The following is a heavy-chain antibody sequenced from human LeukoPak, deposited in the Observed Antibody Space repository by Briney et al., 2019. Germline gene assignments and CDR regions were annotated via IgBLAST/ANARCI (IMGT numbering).Heavy chain of an antibody. CDR3: ARGVTDSSGYYYFDY. CDR1: GGTFSSYA. Sequence: SVKVSCKASGGTFSSYAISWVRQAPGQGLEWMGRIIPILGIANYAQKFQGRVTITADKSTSTAYMELSSLRSEDTAVYYCARGVTDSSGYYYFDYWGQGTLVTVSS. V-gene: IGHV1-69*04. D-gene: IGHD3-22*01. CDR2: IIPILGIA. J-gene: IGHJ4*02.